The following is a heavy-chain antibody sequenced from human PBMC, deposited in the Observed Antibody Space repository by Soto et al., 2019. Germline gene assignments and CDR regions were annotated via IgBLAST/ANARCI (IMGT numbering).Heavy chain of an antibody. V-gene: IGHV3-30-3*01. CDR1: GFTFSSYA. Sequence: PGGSLRLSCAASGFTFSSYAMHWVRQAPGKGLEWVAVISYDGSNKYYADSVKGRFTISRDNSKNTLYLQMTALRTEDSSIYYCTKSSGGSSSVGMDYWGQGTRVTVSS. CDR3: TKSSGGSSSVGMDY. CDR2: ISYDGSNK. D-gene: IGHD6-6*01. J-gene: IGHJ4*02.